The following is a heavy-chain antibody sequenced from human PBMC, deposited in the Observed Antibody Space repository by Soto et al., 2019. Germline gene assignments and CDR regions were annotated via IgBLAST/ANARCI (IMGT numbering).Heavy chain of an antibody. CDR2: ISSSGSTI. CDR1: GFTFSDYY. CDR3: ARDPDFWSGYYSYTSNWFDP. J-gene: IGHJ5*02. D-gene: IGHD3-3*01. V-gene: IGHV3-11*01. Sequence: GGSLRLSCAASGFTFSDYYMSWIRQAPGKGLEWVSYISSSGSTIYYADSVKGRFTISRDNAKNSLYLQMNSLRAEDTAVYYCARDPDFWSGYYSYTSNWFDPWGQGTLVTVSS.